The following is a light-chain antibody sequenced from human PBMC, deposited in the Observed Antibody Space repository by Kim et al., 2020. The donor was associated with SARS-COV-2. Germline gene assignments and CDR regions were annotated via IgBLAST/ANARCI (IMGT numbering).Light chain of an antibody. CDR2: GSS. Sequence: QSALTQPASVSGSPGQSLTISCTGTSGDVGGYNSVSWYQQHPGKAPKLLIFGSSGRASGVSNRFSCSRTGNTASLTISGLRAEDEADYYCSSHTTSSTYVLGSGTKGNVL. J-gene: IGLJ1*01. V-gene: IGLV2-14*03. CDR1: SGDVGGYNS. CDR3: SSHTTSSTYV.